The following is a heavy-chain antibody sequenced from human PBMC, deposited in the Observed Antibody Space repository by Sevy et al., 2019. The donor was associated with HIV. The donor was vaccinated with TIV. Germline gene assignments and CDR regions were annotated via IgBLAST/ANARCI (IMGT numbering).Heavy chain of an antibody. Sequence: GGSLRLSCAASGFTVSSNYMSWVRQAPGKGLEWVSIIYSGGDTYYADSVKGRFIISRDNSKNTLYLQMNSLRAEDTAVYYCARALDDYGHYHAVGGMVVWGQGTTVTHSS. CDR1: GFTVSSNY. CDR3: ARALDDYGHYHAVGGMVV. D-gene: IGHD4-17*01. J-gene: IGHJ6*02. CDR2: IYSGGDT. V-gene: IGHV3-53*01.